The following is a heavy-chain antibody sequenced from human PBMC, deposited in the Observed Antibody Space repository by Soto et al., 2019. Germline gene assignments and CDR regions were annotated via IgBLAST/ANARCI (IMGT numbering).Heavy chain of an antibody. CDR1: GYAFTTYG. V-gene: IGHV1-18*01. CDR3: ARGRDGDY. Sequence: QVHLVQSGAEVKKPAASVKVSCQGSGYAFTTYGITWVRQAPGQGLEWMGWISAHNGNTNYAQKLQGRVTVTRDTSTSTAYMELRSLRYDDTAVYYCARGRDGDYWGQGALVTVSS. J-gene: IGHJ4*02. CDR2: ISAHNGNT. D-gene: IGHD6-6*01.